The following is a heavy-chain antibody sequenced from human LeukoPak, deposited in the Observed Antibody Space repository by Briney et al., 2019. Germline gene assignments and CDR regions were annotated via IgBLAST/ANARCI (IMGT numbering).Heavy chain of an antibody. CDR1: GFTVSFIY. V-gene: IGHV3-66*01. J-gene: IGHJ6*03. D-gene: IGHD3-16*01. CDR2: IYNGGST. Sequence: QSGGSLRLSCVASGFTVSFIYMSWVRQAPGKGLEWVSVIYNGGSTYYADSVKGRFTISRDNSKNTLYLQMNSLRAEDTAVYYCARGRSSYYMDVWGKGTTVTIS. CDR3: ARGRSSYYMDV.